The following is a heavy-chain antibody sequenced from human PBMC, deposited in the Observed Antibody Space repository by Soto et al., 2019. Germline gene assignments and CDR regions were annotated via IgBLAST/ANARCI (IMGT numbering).Heavy chain of an antibody. D-gene: IGHD1-26*01. J-gene: IGHJ4*02. CDR1: GYNFFGFH. Sequence: ASVKVSCKTPGYNFFGFHIHWVRQAPGQGLEWMGGITPGNGDTNYAQPFQGRVTLTRDTSIDTAYMDLSGLKSDDTAVYYCARERIAGPFDNWGQGTLVTSPQ. V-gene: IGHV1-2*02. CDR2: ITPGNGDT. CDR3: ARERIAGPFDN.